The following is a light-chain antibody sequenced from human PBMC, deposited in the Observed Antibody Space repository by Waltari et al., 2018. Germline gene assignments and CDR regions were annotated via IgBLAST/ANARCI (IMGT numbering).Light chain of an antibody. CDR1: SSDVGSYNL. J-gene: IGLJ2*01. Sequence: QSALTQPASVSGSPGQSITISCTGTSSDVGSYNLVSWYQQHPGKAPKLMIYEVSKRPPGVSNRVSGSKSGNTASLTISGLQAEDEADYYCCSYAGSSTVVFGGGTKLTVL. V-gene: IGLV2-23*02. CDR3: CSYAGSSTVV. CDR2: EVS.